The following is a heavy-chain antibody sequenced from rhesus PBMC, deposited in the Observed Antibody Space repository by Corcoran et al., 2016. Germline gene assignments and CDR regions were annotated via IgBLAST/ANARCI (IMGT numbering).Heavy chain of an antibody. D-gene: IGHD4-23*01. Sequence: EVQLAEFGAGLVQPGGSRGLFVAPSGFTFRYSWMNGVCQVPGEGLEWVARVKRKADGETADYAASVKGRFTISRDDSKNTLYLQMNSLKTEDTAVYYCTTGRYSNFENFDYWGQGVLVTVSS. J-gene: IGHJ4*01. CDR3: TTGRYSNFENFDY. CDR2: VKRKADGETA. V-gene: IGHV3-30*02. CDR1: GFTFRYSW.